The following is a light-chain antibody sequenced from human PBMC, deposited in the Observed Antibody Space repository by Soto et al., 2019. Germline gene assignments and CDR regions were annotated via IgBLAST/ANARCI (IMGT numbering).Light chain of an antibody. CDR1: SSDVGGYNH. CDR2: DVS. V-gene: IGLV2-14*03. Sequence: QSVLTQPASVSGSPGQSITIACTGTSSDVGGYNHVSWYQVHPGKAPRLVIYDVSIRPPAVSDRFSGSTSGNTASLTISGLQAEDEADYYSSSYTATRTVVFGGGTQLTVL. J-gene: IGLJ7*01. CDR3: SSYTATRTVV.